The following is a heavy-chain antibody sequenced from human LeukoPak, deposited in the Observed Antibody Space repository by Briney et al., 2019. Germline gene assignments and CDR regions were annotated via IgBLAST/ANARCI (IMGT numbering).Heavy chain of an antibody. D-gene: IGHD2-8*01. V-gene: IGHV3-23*01. Sequence: PGGPLRSSVPVLGFFLTGFAWGGSGQPQGKGRRGSATVSGIGDNTHYADSVKGRFTISRDNSKNMVFLRMTSLRVEDTAVYYCAKVPSNGGNSDDFWGQGTQVTVSS. CDR1: GFFLTGFA. CDR3: AKVPSNGGNSDDF. CDR2: VSGIGDNT. J-gene: IGHJ4*02.